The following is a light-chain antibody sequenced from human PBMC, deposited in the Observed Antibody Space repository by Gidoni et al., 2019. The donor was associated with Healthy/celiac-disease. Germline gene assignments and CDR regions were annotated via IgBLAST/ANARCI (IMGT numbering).Light chain of an antibody. CDR2: DAS. CDR1: QGISSA. Sequence: AIQLTQSPSSLSASVGDRVTITCRASQGISSALAWYQQKPGKAPKLLIYDASSLESGVPSTFSGSGSGTDFTLTISSLQPEDFATYYCQQFNSYPALTFGGGTKVEIK. V-gene: IGKV1-13*02. CDR3: QQFNSYPALT. J-gene: IGKJ4*01.